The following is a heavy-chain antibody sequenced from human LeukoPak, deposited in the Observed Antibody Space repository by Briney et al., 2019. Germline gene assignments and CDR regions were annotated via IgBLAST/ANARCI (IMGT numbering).Heavy chain of an antibody. J-gene: IGHJ4*02. CDR2: IIPTFGTA. CDR1: GGTFSSYA. Sequence: SVKVSCKASGGTFSSYAISWVRQAPGQGLEWMGGIIPTFGTANCAQKFQGRVTITADESTCTAYMELSSLRSEDTAVYYCARGGYSYGYAIDYWGQGTLVTVSS. V-gene: IGHV1-69*13. D-gene: IGHD5-18*01. CDR3: ARGGYSYGYAIDY.